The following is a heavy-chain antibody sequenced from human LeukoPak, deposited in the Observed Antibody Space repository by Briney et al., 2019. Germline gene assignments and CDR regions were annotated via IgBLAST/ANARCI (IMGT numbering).Heavy chain of an antibody. J-gene: IGHJ4*02. D-gene: IGHD5-18*01. V-gene: IGHV4-59*02. CDR2: IYYSGST. Sequence: SETLSLTCTVSGGSVSNYYWSWIRQSPGKGLEWIWSIYYSGSTYYNPPLKSRVTISVDTSKNQFSLKLSSVTAADTVVYYCATGYGHNFDYWGQGTLVTVSS. CDR1: GGSVSNYY. CDR3: ATGYGHNFDY.